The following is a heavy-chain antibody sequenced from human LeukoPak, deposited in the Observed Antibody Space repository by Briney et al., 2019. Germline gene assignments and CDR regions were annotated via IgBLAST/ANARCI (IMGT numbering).Heavy chain of an antibody. CDR1: GGSFSDYY. CDR3: ARVAHPSRNGYYLGY. CDR2: INHSGST. Sequence: PSETLSLTCAVYGGSFSDYYWTWVRQSPGKGLEWIGEINHSGSTNYNPSLKSRVTISADTSKSQFSLKVTSVTAADTALYYCARVAHPSRNGYYLGYWGQGTLATISS. V-gene: IGHV4-34*01. J-gene: IGHJ4*02. D-gene: IGHD5-12*01.